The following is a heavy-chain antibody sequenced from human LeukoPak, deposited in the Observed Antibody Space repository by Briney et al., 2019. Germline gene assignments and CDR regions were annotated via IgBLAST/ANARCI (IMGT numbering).Heavy chain of an antibody. CDR3: ARDLGYCSSTSCYTGEYYYYGMDV. D-gene: IGHD2-2*02. J-gene: IGHJ6*02. Sequence: GGSLRLSRAASGFTVSSNYMSWVRQAPGKGLEWVSVIYSGGSTYYADSVKGRFTISRDNSKNTLYLQMNSLRAEDTAVYYCARDLGYCSSTSCYTGEYYYYGMDVWGQGTTVTVSS. CDR1: GFTVSSNY. V-gene: IGHV3-66*01. CDR2: IYSGGST.